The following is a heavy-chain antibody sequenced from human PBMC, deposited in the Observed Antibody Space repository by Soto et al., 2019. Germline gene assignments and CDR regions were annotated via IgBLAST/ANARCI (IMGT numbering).Heavy chain of an antibody. Sequence: SENLSLTCAVSGGSISSGGYSWSWIRQPPGKGLEWIGYIYHSGSTYYNPSLKSRVTISVDRSKNQFSLKLSSVTAADTAVYYCAGDAYGSGNFDYWGQGTLVTVSS. CDR1: GGSISSGGYS. CDR2: IYHSGST. D-gene: IGHD3-10*01. V-gene: IGHV4-30-2*01. J-gene: IGHJ4*02. CDR3: AGDAYGSGNFDY.